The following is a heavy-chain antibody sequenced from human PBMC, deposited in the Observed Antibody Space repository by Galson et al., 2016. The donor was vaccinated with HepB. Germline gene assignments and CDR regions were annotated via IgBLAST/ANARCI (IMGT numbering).Heavy chain of an antibody. J-gene: IGHJ4*02. V-gene: IGHV4-59*08. CDR3: ARLGNYGSFLDF. Sequence: SETLSLTCTVSGGSISNYYWSWIRQPPGKGLEWIGYIYYSGSTNYNPSLKSRVTIPVDTSKNQFSLNLDSVTAADTAVYYCARLGNYGSFLDFWGRGTLVTVSS. D-gene: IGHD3-10*01. CDR1: GGSISNYY. CDR2: IYYSGST.